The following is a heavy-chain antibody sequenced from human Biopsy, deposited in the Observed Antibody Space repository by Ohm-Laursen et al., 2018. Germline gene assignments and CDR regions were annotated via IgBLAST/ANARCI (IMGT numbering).Heavy chain of an antibody. V-gene: IGHV1-69*13. Sequence: SVKVSCKAPGGTFSNYGVNWVRQAPGQGLEWLGGNIPILGTGNYAQKFQDRVTVAEESSTNTSTMELRSLRSDDTAVYYCATKMTGYFHHWGQGTLVIVSS. CDR1: GGTFSNYG. CDR2: NIPILGTG. CDR3: ATKMTGYFHH. J-gene: IGHJ1*01.